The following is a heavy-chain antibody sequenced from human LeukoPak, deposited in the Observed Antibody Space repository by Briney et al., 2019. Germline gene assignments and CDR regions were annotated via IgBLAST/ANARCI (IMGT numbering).Heavy chain of an antibody. CDR1: GFTFSSYG. CDR3: ASLHGWQQLVFGALDI. Sequence: GGSLRLSCAASGFTFSSYGMHRVRQAPGKGLEWVAVISYDGSNKYYADSVKGRFTISRDNSKNTLYLQMNSLRAEDTAVYYCASLHGWQQLVFGALDIWGQGTMVTVSS. CDR2: ISYDGSNK. V-gene: IGHV3-30*03. J-gene: IGHJ3*02. D-gene: IGHD6-13*01.